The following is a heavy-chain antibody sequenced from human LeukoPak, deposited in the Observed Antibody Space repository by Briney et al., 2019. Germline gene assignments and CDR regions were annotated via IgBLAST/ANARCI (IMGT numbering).Heavy chain of an antibody. V-gene: IGHV3-48*03. CDR3: ARENQADDILTGYYFDHGFGMDV. Sequence: PGGSLRLSCAASGFTFSSYEMNWVRQAPGKGLEWVSYISSSGSTIYYADSGKGRFTISRDNAKNSLYLQMNSLRAEDTAVYYCARENQADDILTGYYFDHGFGMDVWGQGTTVTVSS. CDR2: ISSSGSTI. CDR1: GFTFSSYE. J-gene: IGHJ6*02. D-gene: IGHD3-9*01.